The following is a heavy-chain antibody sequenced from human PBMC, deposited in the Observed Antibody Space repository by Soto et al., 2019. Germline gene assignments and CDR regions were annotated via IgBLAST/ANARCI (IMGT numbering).Heavy chain of an antibody. D-gene: IGHD2-15*01. CDR3: ARSQGGSSSLDIYYYYYYGMDV. J-gene: IGHJ6*02. V-gene: IGHV1-69*01. Sequence: QVQLVQSGAEVKKPGSSVKVSCKAPGGTFSSYAISWVRQAPGQGLEWMGGIIPIFGTANYAQKFQARVTIIADDSTRRGYMELSSLRSEDTAVYYCARSQGGSSSLDIYYYYYYGMDVWGQGTAVTVSS. CDR1: GGTFSSYA. CDR2: IIPIFGTA.